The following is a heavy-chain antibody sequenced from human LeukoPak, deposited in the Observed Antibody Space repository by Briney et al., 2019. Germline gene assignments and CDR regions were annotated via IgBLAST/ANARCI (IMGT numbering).Heavy chain of an antibody. Sequence: GASVKVSCKASGYTFTSYGISWVRQAPGQGLEWMGWISAYNGNTNYAQKLQGRVTMTTDTSTSTAYMELRSLRSDDTAVYYCARGLYAGIAVAGVDYWGQGTLVTVSS. V-gene: IGHV1-18*01. CDR3: ARGLYAGIAVAGVDY. CDR2: ISAYNGNT. D-gene: IGHD6-19*01. CDR1: GYTFTSYG. J-gene: IGHJ4*02.